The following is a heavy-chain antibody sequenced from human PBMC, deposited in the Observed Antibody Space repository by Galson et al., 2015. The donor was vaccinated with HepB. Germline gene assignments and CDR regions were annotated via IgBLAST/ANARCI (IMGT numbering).Heavy chain of an antibody. V-gene: IGHV3-21*01. Sequence: SLRLSCAASGFTFNSYNMNWVRQAPGKGLEWVSPISSSSSYIYYADSVKGRFTIPRDNAKNSLYLQMNSLRAEDTAVYYCARGSAVVVGYFDYWGQGTLVTVSS. J-gene: IGHJ4*02. CDR2: ISSSSSYI. D-gene: IGHD2-15*01. CDR1: GFTFNSYN. CDR3: ARGSAVVVGYFDY.